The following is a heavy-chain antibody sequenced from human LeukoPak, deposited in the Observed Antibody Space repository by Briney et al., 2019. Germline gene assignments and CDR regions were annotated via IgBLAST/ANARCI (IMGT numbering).Heavy chain of an antibody. V-gene: IGHV1-24*01. CDR3: ASMTTVIGWFDP. CDR2: FDPEDGET. Sequence: ASVKVSCKASGYTFTGYYMHWVRQAPGQGLEWMGGFDPEDGETIYAQKFQGRVTMTEDTSTDTAHMELSSLRSEDTAVYYCASMTTVIGWFDPWGQGTLVTVSS. CDR1: GYTFTGYY. D-gene: IGHD4-4*01. J-gene: IGHJ5*02.